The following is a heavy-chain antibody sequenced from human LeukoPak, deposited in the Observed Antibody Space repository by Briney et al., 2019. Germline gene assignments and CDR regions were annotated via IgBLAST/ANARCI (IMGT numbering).Heavy chain of an antibody. J-gene: IGHJ2*01. CDR3: ARPYSSGWYGGFDL. Sequence: GGSLRLSCAASGFIFSPYAMSWVRQAPGKGLEWVSYISSSRSYTNYADSVKGRFTISRDNAQNSLNLQMNSLRAEDTAVYYCARPYSSGWYGGFDLWGRGTLVTVSS. V-gene: IGHV3-11*03. D-gene: IGHD6-19*01. CDR1: GFIFSPYA. CDR2: ISSSRSYT.